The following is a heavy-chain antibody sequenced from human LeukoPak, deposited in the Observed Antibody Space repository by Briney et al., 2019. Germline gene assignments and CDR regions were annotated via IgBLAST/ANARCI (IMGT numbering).Heavy chain of an antibody. CDR1: GFTFNRDW. J-gene: IGHJ4*02. V-gene: IGHV3-7*03. CDR2: IKEDGSEK. Sequence: PGGSLRLSCAASGFTFNRDWTAWVRQAPGKGLEWVANIKEDGSEKNYVDSVKGRFTISRDNAENSVYLQMNRLRAEDTAMYYCGRDGGDYDRSGPIDYWGPGTLVTVSS. CDR3: GRDGGDYDRSGPIDY. D-gene: IGHD3-22*01.